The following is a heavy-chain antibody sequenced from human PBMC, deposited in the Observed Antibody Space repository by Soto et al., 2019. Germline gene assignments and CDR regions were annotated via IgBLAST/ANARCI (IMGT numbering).Heavy chain of an antibody. D-gene: IGHD4-17*01. CDR3: AKGPMTTLEETNFDY. CDR2: ISWNSGSI. CDR1: GFTFDDYA. Sequence: GGSLRLSCAASGFTFDDYAMHWVRQAPGKGLEWVSGISWNSGSIGYADSVKGRFTISRDNAKNSLYLQMNSLRAEDTALYYCAKGPMTTLEETNFDYWGQGTLVTVSS. V-gene: IGHV3-9*01. J-gene: IGHJ4*02.